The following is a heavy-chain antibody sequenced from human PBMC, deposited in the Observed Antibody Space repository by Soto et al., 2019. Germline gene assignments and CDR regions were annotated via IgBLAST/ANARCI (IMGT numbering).Heavy chain of an antibody. D-gene: IGHD3-3*01. J-gene: IGHJ5*02. CDR1: GYTFTSYG. V-gene: IGHV1-18*01. CDR3: AADLSYDFWSGYSNWFDP. CDR2: ISAYNGNT. Sequence: ASVKVSCKASGYTFTSYGISWVRQAPGQGLEWMGWISAYNGNTNYAQKFQERVTITRDMSTSTAYMELSSLRSEDTAVYYCAADLSYDFWSGYSNWFDPWGQGTLVTVSS.